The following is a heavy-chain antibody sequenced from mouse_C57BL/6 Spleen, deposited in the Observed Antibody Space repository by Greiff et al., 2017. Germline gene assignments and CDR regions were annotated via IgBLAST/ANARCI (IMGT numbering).Heavy chain of an antibody. D-gene: IGHD2-3*01. Sequence: QVQLQQPGAELVRPGSSVKLSCKASGYTFTSYWMDWVKQRPGQGLEWIGNIYPSDSETHYNQKFKDKATLTVDKSSSTAYMQLSSLTSEDSAVYYCARWGGYYIYWGQGTTRTVSS. CDR2: IYPSDSET. CDR3: ARWGGYYIY. CDR1: GYTFTSYW. V-gene: IGHV1-61*01. J-gene: IGHJ2*01.